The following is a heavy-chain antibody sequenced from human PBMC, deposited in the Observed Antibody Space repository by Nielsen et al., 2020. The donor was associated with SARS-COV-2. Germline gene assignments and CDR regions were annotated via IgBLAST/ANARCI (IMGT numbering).Heavy chain of an antibody. V-gene: IGHV3-7*01. CDR2: IKQDGSEK. Sequence: GGSLRLSCAASGFTFSSYWMSWVRQAPGKGLEWVANIKQDGSEKYYVDSVKGRFTISRDNSKNTLYLQMNSLRAEDTAVYYCAGSNGGFWFDPWGQGTLVTVSS. D-gene: IGHD7-27*01. CDR1: GFTFSSYW. J-gene: IGHJ5*02. CDR3: AGSNGGFWFDP.